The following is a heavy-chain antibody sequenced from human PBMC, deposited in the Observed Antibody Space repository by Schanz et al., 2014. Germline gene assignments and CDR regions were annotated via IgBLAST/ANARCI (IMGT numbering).Heavy chain of an antibody. V-gene: IGHV1-69*06. CDR1: GYTYTTYA. Sequence: QVQLVQSGAEVKKPGASVNISCKASGYTYTTYALNWVRQAPGQGLEWMGSIVPTFGTVNYAQKFQARVTITADRSTSTTYMELSSLTSDDTAVYFCAREGGNGDYYFHYWGQGSLVTVSS. D-gene: IGHD3-16*01. CDR3: AREGGNGDYYFHY. J-gene: IGHJ4*02. CDR2: IVPTFGTV.